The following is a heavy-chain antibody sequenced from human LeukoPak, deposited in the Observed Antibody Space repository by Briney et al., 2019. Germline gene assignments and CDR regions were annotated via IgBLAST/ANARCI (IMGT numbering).Heavy chain of an antibody. CDR1: GFTFSNYA. J-gene: IGHJ4*02. V-gene: IGHV3-23*01. CDR3: AKPTDYGDFVAFDS. Sequence: GGSLRLSCAASGFTFSNYAVSWVRQAPGKGLEWVSVINDDDSSTYYADSVKGRLTISRDNSKNTLYLQMNSLRADDTAVYYCAKPTDYGDFVAFDSWGQGTLVTVSS. CDR2: INDDDSST. D-gene: IGHD4-17*01.